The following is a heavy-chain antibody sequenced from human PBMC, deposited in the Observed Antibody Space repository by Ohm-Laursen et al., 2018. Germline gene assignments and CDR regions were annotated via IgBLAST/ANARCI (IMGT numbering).Heavy chain of an antibody. CDR1: GGSISTYY. V-gene: IGHV4-4*07. J-gene: IGHJ4*02. Sequence: TLSLTCTVSGGSISTYYWNCIRQPAGQGLEWLGRVHSSGSANYTPALKIQVTMSVDKSKNQFSLKLISVTAADTAIYYCVRDRRDGFNYVEYWGQGTLVTVSS. CDR3: VRDRRDGFNYVEY. D-gene: IGHD5-24*01. CDR2: VHSSGSA.